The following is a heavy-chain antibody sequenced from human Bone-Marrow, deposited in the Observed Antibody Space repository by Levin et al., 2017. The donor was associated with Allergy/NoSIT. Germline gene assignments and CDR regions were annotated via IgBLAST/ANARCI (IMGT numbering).Heavy chain of an antibody. CDR1: GFTFSSYG. V-gene: IGHV3-30*18. CDR3: AKDQMATNGYYFDY. D-gene: IGHD5-24*01. Sequence: GGSLRLSCAASGFTFSSYGMHWVRQAPGKGLEWVAVISYDGSNKYYADSVKGRFTISRDNSKNTLYLQMNSLRAEDTAVYYCAKDQMATNGYYFDYWGQGTLVTVSS. J-gene: IGHJ4*02. CDR2: ISYDGSNK.